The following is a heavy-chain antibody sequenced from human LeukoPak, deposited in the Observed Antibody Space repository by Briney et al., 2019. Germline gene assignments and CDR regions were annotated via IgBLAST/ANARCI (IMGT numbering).Heavy chain of an antibody. CDR3: ARPGNDAFDI. J-gene: IGHJ3*02. CDR2: ISSSSSTI. V-gene: IGHV3-48*03. CDR1: TFTFSDYE. Sequence: PGGSLRLSCADSTFTFSDYEFNWVRQAPGKGLEWVSYISSSSSTIYYADSVKGRFTISRDNAKNSLYLQMNSLRDEDTAVYYCARPGNDAFDIWGQGTMVTVSS.